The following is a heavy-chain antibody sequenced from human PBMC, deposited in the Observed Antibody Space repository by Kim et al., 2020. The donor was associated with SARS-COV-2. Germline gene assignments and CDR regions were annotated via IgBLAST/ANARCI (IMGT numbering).Heavy chain of an antibody. Sequence: GGSLRLSCAASGFSFSNYAMNWVRQAPGKGLEWVSVISEGGGTTYYADSVKGRFTISRDNSKDTLYLQMNSLRVEDTAVYSCAKDLRDGSGRGAMDVWGQGTTVTVSS. CDR2: ISEGGGTT. J-gene: IGHJ6*02. V-gene: IGHV3-23*01. CDR1: GFSFSNYA. CDR3: AKDLRDGSGRGAMDV. D-gene: IGHD3-10*01.